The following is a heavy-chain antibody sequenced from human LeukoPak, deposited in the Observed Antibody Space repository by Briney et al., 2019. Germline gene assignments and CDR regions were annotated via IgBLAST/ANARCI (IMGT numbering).Heavy chain of an antibody. J-gene: IGHJ6*03. CDR3: AKDSKIVGATFRSYHYMDV. D-gene: IGHD1-26*01. V-gene: IGHV3-23*01. Sequence: GGSLRLSCAASGFTFSSYEMHWVRQAPGKGLEWVSAIRGSGDRTHYADSVKGRFTISRDNSKNTLYLQTNSLRAEDTAVYYCAKDSKIVGATFRSYHYMDVWGKGTAVTVSS. CDR1: GFTFSSYE. CDR2: IRGSGDRT.